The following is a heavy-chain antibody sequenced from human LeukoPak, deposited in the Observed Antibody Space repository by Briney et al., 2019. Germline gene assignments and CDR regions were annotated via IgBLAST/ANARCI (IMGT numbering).Heavy chain of an antibody. CDR2: VYYSGST. CDR1: GYSISSGYY. D-gene: IGHD6-13*01. Sequence: SETLSLTCTVSGYSISSGYYWGWLRQPPGKGLEWIGSVYYSGSTYYNPTLKSRVTISVDTSKNQFSLKLSSVTAADTAVYYCASHIATGGKRMIDYWGQGTLVTVSS. V-gene: IGHV4-38-2*02. CDR3: ASHIATGGKRMIDY. J-gene: IGHJ4*02.